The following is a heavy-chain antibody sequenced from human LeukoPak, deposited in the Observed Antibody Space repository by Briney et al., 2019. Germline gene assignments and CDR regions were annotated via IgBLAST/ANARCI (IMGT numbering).Heavy chain of an antibody. CDR2: ITTSGSTI. D-gene: IGHD1-1*01. J-gene: IGHJ5*02. CDR1: GFDLSDYY. Sequence: GGSLRLSCAASGFDLSDYYMTWLRQTPGRGLEWVSYITTSGSTIYYADSVKGRFAISRDNSKNSLFLHMNSLRAEDTAIYYCARDGANSNWNDPRNWFDPWGQGTLVIVSS. V-gene: IGHV3-11*01. CDR3: ARDGANSNWNDPRNWFDP.